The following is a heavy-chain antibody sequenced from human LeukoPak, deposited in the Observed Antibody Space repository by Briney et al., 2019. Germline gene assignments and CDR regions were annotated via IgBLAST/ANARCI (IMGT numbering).Heavy chain of an antibody. CDR1: GFTFSSYW. Sequence: GGSLRLSCAASGFTFSSYWMSWVRQAPGKGLEWVANIKQDGSEKYYVDSVKGRFTISRDNAKNSLYLQMNSLRAEDTAVYYCARGRRVTMVRGVIYDYWGQGTLVTVSS. V-gene: IGHV3-7*01. CDR2: IKQDGSEK. CDR3: ARGRRVTMVRGVIYDY. D-gene: IGHD3-10*01. J-gene: IGHJ4*02.